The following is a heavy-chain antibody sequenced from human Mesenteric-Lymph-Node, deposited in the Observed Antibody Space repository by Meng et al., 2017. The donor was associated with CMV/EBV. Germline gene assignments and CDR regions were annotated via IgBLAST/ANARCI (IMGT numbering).Heavy chain of an antibody. CDR3: AKVPDLSEY. D-gene: IGHD3-16*02. Sequence: LRLSCAASGFTFSSYAMSWVRQAPGKGLEWVSAIGSGGDTHYADSVMGRFTISRDNSKNTLHLQMNSLRAEDTAIYYCAKVPDLSEYWGQGTLVTVSS. CDR1: GFTFSSYA. J-gene: IGHJ4*02. V-gene: IGHV3-23*01. CDR2: IGSGGDT.